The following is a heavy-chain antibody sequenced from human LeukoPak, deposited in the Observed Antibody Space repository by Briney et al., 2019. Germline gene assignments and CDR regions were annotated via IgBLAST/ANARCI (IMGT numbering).Heavy chain of an antibody. CDR1: GFTFSSYG. CDR3: ARIAVAGTSDNSFDY. Sequence: PGGSLRLSCAASGFTFSSYGMHWVRQAPGKGLEWVAVIPYDGSNKYYADSVKGRFTNSRDNSKNTLYLQMNSLRAEDTAVYYCARIAVAGTSDNSFDYWGQGTLVTVSS. CDR2: IPYDGSNK. D-gene: IGHD6-19*01. J-gene: IGHJ4*02. V-gene: IGHV3-30*03.